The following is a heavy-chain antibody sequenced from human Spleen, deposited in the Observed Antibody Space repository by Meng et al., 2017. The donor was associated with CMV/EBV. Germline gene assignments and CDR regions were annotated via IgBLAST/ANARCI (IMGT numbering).Heavy chain of an antibody. CDR3: ARDTRTQGDFDF. V-gene: IGHV3-11*04. Sequence: GESLKISCVASGFIFSDSYMNWIRQAPGKGLEWISYISSSGRTIYYADSVKGRFTISRDNGKNSMHLQMNSLRAEDTATYYCARDTRTQGDFDFWGQGILVTVSS. J-gene: IGHJ4*02. CDR2: ISSSGRTI. D-gene: IGHD3-16*01. CDR1: GFIFSDSY.